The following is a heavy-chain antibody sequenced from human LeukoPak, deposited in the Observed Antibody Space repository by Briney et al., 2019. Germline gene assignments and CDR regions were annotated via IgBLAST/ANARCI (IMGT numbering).Heavy chain of an antibody. J-gene: IGHJ4*02. D-gene: IGHD5-18*01. CDR3: ARRYSYGYSYYFDY. CDR2: IYPGDSDT. CDR1: GYNFATYW. Sequence: GESLKISCKGSGYNFATYWIGWVRQMTGKGQEWMGIIYPGDSDTRYSPSFRGQVTISADKSISAAYLQWSSLKASDTAIYYCARRYSYGYSYYFDYWGQGTLVTVSS. V-gene: IGHV5-51*01.